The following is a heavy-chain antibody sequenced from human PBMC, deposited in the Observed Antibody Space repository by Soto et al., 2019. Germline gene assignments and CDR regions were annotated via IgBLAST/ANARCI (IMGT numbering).Heavy chain of an antibody. CDR2: INPSGDSR. J-gene: IGHJ5*02. Sequence: ASVKVSCKASGFSFSDYFMHWVRQAPGQGLEWMGIINPSGDSRNYAQKFQDRVTITRDTSTSTVYMDMSSLRYEDTAVYYYARDNSQRCGTPGASSWFHPWGQGTPGTVSS. D-gene: IGHD1-1*01. CDR3: ARDNSQRCGTPGASSWFHP. CDR1: GFSFSDYF. V-gene: IGHV1-46*01.